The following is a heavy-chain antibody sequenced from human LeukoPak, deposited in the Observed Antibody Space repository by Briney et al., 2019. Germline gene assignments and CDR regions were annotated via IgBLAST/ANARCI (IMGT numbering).Heavy chain of an antibody. CDR3: ARSSPYGDYFDY. D-gene: IGHD4-17*01. Sequence: SETLSLTCTVSGGSISSSSYYWGWVRQPPGKGLEWIGNIYYSGSTYYNPSLKSRVTISVDTSKNQFSLKLSSVTAADTAVYYCARSSPYGDYFDYWGQGTLVTVSS. V-gene: IGHV4-39*01. CDR2: IYYSGST. CDR1: GGSISSSSYY. J-gene: IGHJ4*02.